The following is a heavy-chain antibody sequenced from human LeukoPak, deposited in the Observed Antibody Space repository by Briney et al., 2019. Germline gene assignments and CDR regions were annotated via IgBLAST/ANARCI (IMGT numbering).Heavy chain of an antibody. CDR3: ARETTVVTPYFDY. CDR1: GGSISSSSYY. Sequence: SETLSLTCTVSGGSISSSSYYWGWIRQPPGKGLEWIGSIYYSGSTYYNPSLKSRVTISVDTSKNQFSLKLSSVTAADTAVYYCARETTVVTPYFDYWGQGTLVTVSS. J-gene: IGHJ4*02. D-gene: IGHD4-23*01. CDR2: IYYSGST. V-gene: IGHV4-39*07.